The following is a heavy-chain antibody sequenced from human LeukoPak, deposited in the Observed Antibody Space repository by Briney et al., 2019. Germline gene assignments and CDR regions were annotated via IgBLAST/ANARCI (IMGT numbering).Heavy chain of an antibody. CDR1: GGSLSGYY. J-gene: IGHJ5*02. CDR2: INHSGST. V-gene: IGHV4-34*01. CDR3: ARVYSNYVGWFDP. Sequence: PSETLSRTCAVYGGSLSGYYWSWIRQPPGKGLEWIGEINHSGSTNYNPSLKSRVTISVDTSKNQFSLKLSSVTAADTAVYYCARVYSNYVGWFDPWGQGTLVTVSS. D-gene: IGHD4-11*01.